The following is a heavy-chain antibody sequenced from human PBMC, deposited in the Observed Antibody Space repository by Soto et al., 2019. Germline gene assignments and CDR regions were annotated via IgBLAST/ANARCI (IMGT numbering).Heavy chain of an antibody. D-gene: IGHD2-15*01. CDR3: ARGRADPRLLYYYYYMDV. V-gene: IGHV4-59*01. CDR1: GGSISSYY. CDR2: IYYSGST. Sequence: PSETLSLTCTVSGGSISSYYWSWIRQPPGKGLEWIGYIYYSGSTNYNPSLKSRVTISVDTSKNQFSLKLSSVTAADTAVYYCARGRADPRLLYYYYYMDVWGKGTTVTVSS. J-gene: IGHJ6*03.